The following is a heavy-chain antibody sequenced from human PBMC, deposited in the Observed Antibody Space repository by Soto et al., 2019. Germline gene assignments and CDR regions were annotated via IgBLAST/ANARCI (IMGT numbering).Heavy chain of an antibody. D-gene: IGHD5-18*01. CDR1: GFTFSSYS. CDR3: ASDCGYSYGPSDF. Sequence: EVQLVESGGGLVQPGGSLRLSCAASGFTFSSYSMNWVRQAPGKGLEWVSYISSSSSTIDYADSVKGRFTISRDHAKNSLYLQMNSLRDEDTAGYNCASDCGYSYGPSDFWGQGTLVTVAS. CDR2: ISSSSSTI. J-gene: IGHJ4*02. V-gene: IGHV3-48*02.